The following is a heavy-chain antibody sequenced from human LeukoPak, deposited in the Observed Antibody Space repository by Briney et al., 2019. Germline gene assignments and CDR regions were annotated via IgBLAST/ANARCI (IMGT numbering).Heavy chain of an antibody. CDR2: ISGSGGST. V-gene: IGHV3-23*01. D-gene: IGHD1-26*01. J-gene: IGHJ4*02. CDR3: AKDSFYWRELPIDY. Sequence: GGSLRLSCAASGFTFSSYAMSWVRQAPGKGLEWVSAISGSGGSTYYADSVKGRFTISRDNSKNTLYLQMNSLRAEDTAVYYCAKDSFYWRELPIDYWGQGTLVTVSS. CDR1: GFTFSSYA.